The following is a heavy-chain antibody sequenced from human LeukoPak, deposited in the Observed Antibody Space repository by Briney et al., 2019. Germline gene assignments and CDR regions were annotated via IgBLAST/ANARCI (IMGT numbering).Heavy chain of an antibody. J-gene: IGHJ5*02. CDR3: AREGRLFGELLEYNWFDP. Sequence: ASVKVSCKASGYTFTSYDINWVRQATGQGLEWMGWMNPNSGNTGYAQKFQGRVTMTRNTSISTAYMELSSLRSEDTAVYYCAREGRLFGELLEYNWFDPWGQGTLVTVSS. CDR2: MNPNSGNT. D-gene: IGHD3-10*02. V-gene: IGHV1-8*01. CDR1: GYTFTSYD.